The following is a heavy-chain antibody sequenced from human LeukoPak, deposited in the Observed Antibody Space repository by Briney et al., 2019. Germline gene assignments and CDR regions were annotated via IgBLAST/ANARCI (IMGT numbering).Heavy chain of an antibody. CDR1: GFTFRSYE. V-gene: IGHV3-48*03. Sequence: GSLRLSCVASGFTFRSYEMNWVRQAPGKGLEWLSYISSDGSAIYYADSVKGRFTISRDNSKNTLYLQMNSLRAEDTAVYYCAKDEGSGSYDYWGQGTLVTVSS. J-gene: IGHJ4*02. CDR3: AKDEGSGSYDY. D-gene: IGHD3-10*01. CDR2: ISSDGSAI.